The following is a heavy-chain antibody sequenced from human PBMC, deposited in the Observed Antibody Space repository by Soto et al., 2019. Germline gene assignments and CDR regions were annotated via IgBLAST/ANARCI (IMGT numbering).Heavy chain of an antibody. V-gene: IGHV1-69*01. CDR2: IIPIFGTA. CDR1: GGTFSSYA. CDR3: AVLTGYSSSFAIDY. Sequence: QVQLVQSGAEVKKPGSSVKVSCKASGGTFSSYAISWVRQAPGQGLEWMGGIIPIFGTANYAQKFQGRVTITADGSTSTGYMELRSLRTEDTGVYYCAVLTGYSSSFAIDYWGQGTLVTVSS. J-gene: IGHJ4*02. D-gene: IGHD6-6*01.